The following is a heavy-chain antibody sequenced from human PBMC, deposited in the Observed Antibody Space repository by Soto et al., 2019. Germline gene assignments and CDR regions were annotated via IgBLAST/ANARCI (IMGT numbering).Heavy chain of an antibody. CDR3: AKDRLPTNVTAGPGS. V-gene: IGHV3-30*18. CDR1: GFTFSYFG. Sequence: QVQLVESGGGVVQPGRSLRLSCAASGFTFSYFGMHWVRQAPGKGLEWVALISYDGRTKYYADSVKGRFTISRDNSKNTLYLQMNSLRAEDTAVFYCAKDRLPTNVTAGPGSWGQGTLVIVSS. CDR2: ISYDGRTK. D-gene: IGHD2-21*02. J-gene: IGHJ5*02.